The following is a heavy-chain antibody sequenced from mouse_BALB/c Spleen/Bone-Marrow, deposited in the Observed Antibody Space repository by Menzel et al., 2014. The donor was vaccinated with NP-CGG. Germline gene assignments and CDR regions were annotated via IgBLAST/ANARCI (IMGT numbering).Heavy chain of an antibody. J-gene: IGHJ3*01. V-gene: IGHV14-3*02. D-gene: IGHD1-1*01. CDR3: ASYYYGSSLFAY. Sequence: EVQLQQSGAELVKPGASVKLSCTASGFNIKDTYMHWVKQRPEQGLEWIGRIDPANGNTKYDPKFQGKATITADTSSNTAYLQLSSLTPEDTAVCYCASYYYGSSLFAYWGQGTLVTVSA. CDR2: IDPANGNT. CDR1: GFNIKDTY.